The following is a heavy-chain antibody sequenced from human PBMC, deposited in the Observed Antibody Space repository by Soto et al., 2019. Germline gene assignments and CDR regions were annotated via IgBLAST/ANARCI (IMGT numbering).Heavy chain of an antibody. D-gene: IGHD3-10*01. Sequence: SVKVSCKASGGTFSSYAISWVRQAPGQGLEWMGGIIPIFGTANYAQKFQGRVTITADKSTSTAYMELSSLRSEDTAVYYCASRKGMFNNAFDIWGQGTMVTVSS. CDR3: ASRKGMFNNAFDI. CDR1: GGTFSSYA. CDR2: IIPIFGTA. J-gene: IGHJ3*02. V-gene: IGHV1-69*06.